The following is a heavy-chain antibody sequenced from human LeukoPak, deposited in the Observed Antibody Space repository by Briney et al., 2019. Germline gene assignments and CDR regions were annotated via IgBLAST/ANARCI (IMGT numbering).Heavy chain of an antibody. D-gene: IGHD5-12*01. CDR3: AKDRYNDYEGGWFDP. Sequence: GGSLRLSCAASRFTFSTYAMSWVRQAPGKGLEWVSAISDSGGSTYYADSVRGRFTVSRDNPKNTLYLQMNSLRAEDTAVYYCAKDRYNDYEGGWFDPWGQGTLVTVSS. CDR2: ISDSGGST. CDR1: RFTFSTYA. V-gene: IGHV3-23*01. J-gene: IGHJ5*02.